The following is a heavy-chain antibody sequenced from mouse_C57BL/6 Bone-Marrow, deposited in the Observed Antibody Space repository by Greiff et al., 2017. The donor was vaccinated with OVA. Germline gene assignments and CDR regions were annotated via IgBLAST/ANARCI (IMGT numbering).Heavy chain of an antibody. J-gene: IGHJ3*01. CDR3: ARGLEAWFAY. CDR2: INPSSGYT. V-gene: IGHV1-7*01. Sequence: QVQLQQSGAELAKPGASVKLSCKASGYTFTSYWMHWVKQRPGQGLEWIGYINPSSGYTKYNQKFKGKATLTVDTSSSTAYMELHSLTSEDSAVYFCARGLEAWFAYWGQGTLVTVSA. D-gene: IGHD3-1*01. CDR1: GYTFTSYW.